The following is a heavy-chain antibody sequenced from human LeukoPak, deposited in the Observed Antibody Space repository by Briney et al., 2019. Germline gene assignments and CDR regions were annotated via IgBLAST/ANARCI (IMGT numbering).Heavy chain of an antibody. Sequence: GGSLRLSCAASGFTFRSYTMNWVRQAPGKGLEWVSSISSSSYIYYADSVKGRLTISRDNAKNSLYLQMNSLRAEDTAVYYCARGLRSGSPFEYWGQGTLVTVSS. CDR1: GFTFRSYT. CDR2: ISSSSYI. J-gene: IGHJ4*02. V-gene: IGHV3-21*01. D-gene: IGHD3-10*02. CDR3: ARGLRSGSPFEY.